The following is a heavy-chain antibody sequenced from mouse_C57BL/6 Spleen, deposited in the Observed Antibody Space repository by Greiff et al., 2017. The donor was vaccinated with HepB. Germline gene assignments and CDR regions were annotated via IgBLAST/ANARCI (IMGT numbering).Heavy chain of an antibody. J-gene: IGHJ2*01. D-gene: IGHD1-1*01. CDR1: GYSITSGYY. CDR3: ARAIYYYYFDY. V-gene: IGHV3-6*01. CDR2: ISYDGSN. Sequence: EVQLQESGPGLVKPSQSLSLTCSVTGYSITSGYYWNWIRQFPGNKLEWMGYISYDGSNNYNPSLKNRISITRDTSKNQFFLKLNSVTTEDTATYYCARAIYYYYFDYWGQGTTLTVSS.